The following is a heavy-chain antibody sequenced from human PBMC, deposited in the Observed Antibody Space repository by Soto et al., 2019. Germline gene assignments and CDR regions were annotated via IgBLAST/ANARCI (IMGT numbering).Heavy chain of an antibody. V-gene: IGHV3-30*18. D-gene: IGHD3-22*01. J-gene: IGHJ3*02. CDR2: ISYDGSNK. Sequence: GGSLRLSCAASGCTFSSYSMNWVRQAPGKGLEWVAVISYDGSNKYYADSVKGRFTISRDNSKNTLYLQMNSLRAEDTAVYYCAKIITMIVVPPLSDASDIWGQGTMVTVSS. CDR3: AKIITMIVVPPLSDASDI. CDR1: GCTFSSYS.